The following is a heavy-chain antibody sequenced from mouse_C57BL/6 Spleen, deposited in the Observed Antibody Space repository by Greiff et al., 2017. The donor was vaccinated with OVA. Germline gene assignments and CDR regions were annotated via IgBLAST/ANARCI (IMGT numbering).Heavy chain of an antibody. CDR2: IDPENGDT. V-gene: IGHV14-4*01. CDR1: GFNIKDDY. Sequence: VQLQQSGAELVRPGASVKLSCTASGFNIKDDYMHWVKQRPEQGLEWIGWIDPENGDTEYASKFQGKATITADTSSNTAYLQLSSLTSEDTAVYYCTGLYGNFAYWGQGTLVTVSA. D-gene: IGHD2-1*01. CDR3: TGLYGNFAY. J-gene: IGHJ3*01.